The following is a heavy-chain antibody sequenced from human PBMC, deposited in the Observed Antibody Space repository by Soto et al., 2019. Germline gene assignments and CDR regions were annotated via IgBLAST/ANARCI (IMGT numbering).Heavy chain of an antibody. Sequence: QVQLVQSGAEVKKPGASVKVSCKASGYTFTSYGISWVRQAPGQGLEWMGWISAYNGNTNYAQKLQGSVTMTTDTFTSTAYMELRSLRSDDTAVYYCARDTITMVRGVTNWFDPWGQGTLVTVSS. CDR1: GYTFTSYG. J-gene: IGHJ5*02. D-gene: IGHD3-10*01. V-gene: IGHV1-18*01. CDR3: ARDTITMVRGVTNWFDP. CDR2: ISAYNGNT.